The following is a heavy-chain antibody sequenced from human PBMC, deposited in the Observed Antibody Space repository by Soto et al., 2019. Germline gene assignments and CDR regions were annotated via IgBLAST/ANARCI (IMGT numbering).Heavy chain of an antibody. CDR3: ARVQRTVAGIVRPLDY. D-gene: IGHD6-19*01. Sequence: SETLSLTCVVSGGSISSSNWWSWVRQPPGKGLEWIGEIYHSGSTNYNPSLKSRVTISVDKSKNQFSLKLSSVTAADTAVYYCARVQRTVAGIVRPLDYWGQGTLVTVSS. J-gene: IGHJ4*02. V-gene: IGHV4-4*02. CDR1: GGSISSSNW. CDR2: IYHSGST.